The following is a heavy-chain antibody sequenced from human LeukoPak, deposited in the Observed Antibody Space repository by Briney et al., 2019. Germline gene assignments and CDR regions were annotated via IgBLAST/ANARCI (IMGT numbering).Heavy chain of an antibody. J-gene: IGHJ4*02. CDR2: IKTETDGGTT. V-gene: IGHV3-15*01. CDR3: TTDVGWELEPFDY. D-gene: IGHD1-26*01. CDR1: GFTFSNAW. Sequence: GGSLRLSCAASGFTFSNAWMSWVRQAPGKGLEWVGRIKTETDGGTTDYAAPAKRRFSSSRDESKNTLYLQMNSLKTEDTAVYFCTTDVGWELEPFDYWGQGTLVTVSS.